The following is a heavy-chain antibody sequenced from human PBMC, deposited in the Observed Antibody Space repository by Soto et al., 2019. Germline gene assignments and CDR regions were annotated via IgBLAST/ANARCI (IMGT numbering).Heavy chain of an antibody. V-gene: IGHV4-34*01. CDR1: GGSFSGYY. D-gene: IGHD3-22*01. CDR2: INHSGST. J-gene: IGHJ3*02. CDR3: ARESGEYYYDSSGYSLDAFEI. Sequence: SETLSLTCAVYGGSFSGYYWSWIRQPPGKGLEWIGEINHSGSTNYNPSLKSRVTISVDTSKNQFSLKLSSVTAADTAVYYCARESGEYYYDSSGYSLDAFEIWGQGTMVTVSS.